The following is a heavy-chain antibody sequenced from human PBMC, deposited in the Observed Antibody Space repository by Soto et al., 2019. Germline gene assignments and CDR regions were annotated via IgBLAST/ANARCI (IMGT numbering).Heavy chain of an antibody. Sequence: SETLSLTCAVSGDSISSGAWWIWIRQTPGKGLEWIGEIVHSGRTNYSPSFKSRVTISFDTSKGQFSLEMASVTAADTAVYYCARANLRSGWTFDHWGQGSPVTVSS. V-gene: IGHV4-4*02. CDR2: IVHSGRT. D-gene: IGHD6-19*01. J-gene: IGHJ4*02. CDR1: GDSISSGAW. CDR3: ARANLRSGWTFDH.